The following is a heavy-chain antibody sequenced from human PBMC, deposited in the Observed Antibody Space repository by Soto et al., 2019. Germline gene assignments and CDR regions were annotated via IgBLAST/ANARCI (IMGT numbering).Heavy chain of an antibody. D-gene: IGHD2-2*01. CDR2: IIPIFGTA. CDR3: ARDADIVVVPAANYGRHV. Sequence: SVKVSCKASGGTFSSYAISWGRQAPGQGLEWMGGIIPIFGTANYAQKFQGRVTITADESTSTAYMELSSLRSEDTAVYYCARDADIVVVPAANYGRHVWGQGSTVSVCS. V-gene: IGHV1-69*13. CDR1: GGTFSSYA. J-gene: IGHJ6*01.